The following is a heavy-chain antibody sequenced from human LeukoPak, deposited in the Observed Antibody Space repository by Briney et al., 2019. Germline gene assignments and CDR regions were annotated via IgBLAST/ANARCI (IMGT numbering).Heavy chain of an antibody. V-gene: IGHV4-38-2*02. J-gene: IGHJ4*02. Sequence: SETLSLTCTVSGYSISSGYNWVRVRQPPGRGLEWIGSIYHSGSTYYNPSLKSRVTISVDTSKNQFSLKLISVTAADTAVYYCGRDDSMAIDYWGQGTLVTASS. CDR3: GRDDSMAIDY. CDR1: GYSISSGYN. D-gene: IGHD2/OR15-2a*01. CDR2: IYHSGST.